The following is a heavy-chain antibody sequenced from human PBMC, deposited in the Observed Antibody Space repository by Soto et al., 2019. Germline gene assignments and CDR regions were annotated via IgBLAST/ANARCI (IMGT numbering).Heavy chain of an antibody. J-gene: IGHJ4*02. D-gene: IGHD2-21*01. Sequence: EVQLLESGGGLAQPGGSLRLSCAVSGFTFGSFAMSWVRQAPGKGLEWVASISDNGHSTVYVDSVMGRFTISRDNSKNTLYLQMNSLTAEDMAVYFCARGQRYFNLWGQGTLVPVSS. CDR1: GFTFGSFA. V-gene: IGHV3-23*01. CDR3: ARGQRYFNL. CDR2: ISDNGHST.